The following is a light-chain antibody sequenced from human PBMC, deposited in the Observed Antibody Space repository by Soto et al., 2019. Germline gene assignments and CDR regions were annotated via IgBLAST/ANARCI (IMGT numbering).Light chain of an antibody. J-gene: IGKJ1*01. CDR3: QQYGSSGT. CDR2: GAS. V-gene: IGKV3-20*01. Sequence: EIVLTQSQATLSLSPGERATLSFRASQSVSSYLAWYQQKPGQAPRLLIYGASNRATGIPDRFSGSGSGTDFTLTISRLEPEDFAVYYCQQYGSSGTFGQGTKVDIK. CDR1: QSVSSY.